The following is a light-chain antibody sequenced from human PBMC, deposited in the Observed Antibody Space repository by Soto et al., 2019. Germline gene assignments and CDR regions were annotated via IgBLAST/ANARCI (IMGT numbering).Light chain of an antibody. V-gene: IGKV3-20*01. CDR3: QQYGSSGT. J-gene: IGKJ1*01. CDR2: GAS. CDR1: QSVGQY. Sequence: EIVLTQSPGTLSWSLGERATLSCRASQSVGQYLAWYQQKPGLAPKLLIYGASSRANGIPDRFSGSGSGTDFALTINGLEPEDFAVYYCQQYGSSGTFGQGTKVEIK.